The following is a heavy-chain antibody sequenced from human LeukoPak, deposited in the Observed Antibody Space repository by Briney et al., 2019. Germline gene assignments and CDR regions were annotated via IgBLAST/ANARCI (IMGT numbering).Heavy chain of an antibody. D-gene: IGHD3-3*01. CDR1: GFTFSSYA. J-gene: IGHJ4*02. CDR3: AKTVASVYDFWSG. CDR2: ISGSGGST. V-gene: IGHV3-23*01. Sequence: PGGSLRLSCAASGFTFSSYAMSWVRQAPGKGLEWVSAISGSGGSTYYVDSVKGRFTISRDNSKNTLYLQMNSLRAEDTAVYYCAKTVASVYDFWSGWGQRTLVTVSS.